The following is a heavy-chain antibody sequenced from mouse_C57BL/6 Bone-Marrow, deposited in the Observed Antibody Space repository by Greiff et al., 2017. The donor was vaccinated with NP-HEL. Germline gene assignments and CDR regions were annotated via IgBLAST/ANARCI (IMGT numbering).Heavy chain of an antibody. D-gene: IGHD1-1*01. CDR2: INPNYGTT. V-gene: IGHV1-39*01. CDR3: AIPYYYGSSYDY. J-gene: IGHJ2*01. Sequence: QLKESGPELVKPGASVKISCKASGYSFTDYNMNWVKQSNGKSLEWIGVINPNYGTTSYNQKFKGKATLTVDQSSSTAYMQLNSLTSEDSAVYYCAIPYYYGSSYDYWGQGTTLTVSS. CDR1: GYSFTDYN.